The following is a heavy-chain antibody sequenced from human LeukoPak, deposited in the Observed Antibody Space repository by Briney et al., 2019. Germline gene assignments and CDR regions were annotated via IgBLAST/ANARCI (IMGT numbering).Heavy chain of an antibody. V-gene: IGHV3-74*01. CDR3: ARDLGQYYDTSDNWFDL. CDR1: GFTFSTFW. CDR2: INHDGSST. D-gene: IGHD3-22*01. J-gene: IGHJ5*02. Sequence: GGSLRLSCATSGFTFSTFWMHWVRQAPGKGLVWVSRINHDGSSTNYADPVKGRFTISRDNAKNTLNLQMNSLRAEDTAVYYCARDLGQYYDTSDNWFDLWGQGTLVTVSS.